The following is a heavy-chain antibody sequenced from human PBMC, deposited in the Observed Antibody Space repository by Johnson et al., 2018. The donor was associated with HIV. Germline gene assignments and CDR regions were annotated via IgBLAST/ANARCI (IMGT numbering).Heavy chain of an antibody. D-gene: IGHD5-12*01. J-gene: IGHJ3*02. CDR1: GFTFSSYA. V-gene: IGHV3-30*04. CDR2: ISYDGSNK. Sequence: QVQLVESGGGVVQPGGSLRLSCAASGFTFSSYAMHWVRQAPGKGLEWVAVISYDGSNKYYADSVKGRFTISRYNSKNTLYLQMNSLRAEDTAVYYCAREKWLQLGTFEIWGQGTVVTVSS. CDR3: AREKWLQLGTFEI.